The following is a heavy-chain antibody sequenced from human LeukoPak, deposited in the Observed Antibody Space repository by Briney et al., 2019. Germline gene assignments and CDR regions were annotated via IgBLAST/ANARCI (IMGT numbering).Heavy chain of an antibody. V-gene: IGHV3-53*01. J-gene: IGHJ4*02. Sequence: GGSLRLSCAAPGFTVITNDMTWVRQAPGKGLEWVSVLYSDGNTKYADSVQGRFTISRDNSKNTLYLEMNSLSPDDTAVYYCARGVEPLAANTLAYRGQGTLVTVSS. CDR2: LYSDGNT. CDR1: GFTVITND. CDR3: ARGVEPLAANTLAY. D-gene: IGHD1-14*01.